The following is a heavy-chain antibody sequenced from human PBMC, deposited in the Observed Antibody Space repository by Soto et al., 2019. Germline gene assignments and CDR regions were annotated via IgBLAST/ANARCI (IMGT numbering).Heavy chain of an antibody. CDR3: ARKARYYDSSGYPADPYYFDY. CDR1: GYTFTGYA. J-gene: IGHJ4*02. D-gene: IGHD3-22*01. CDR2: INAGNGNT. Sequence: GASVKVSCKASGYTFTGYAMHWARQAPGQRLEWMGWINAGNGNTKYSQKFQGRVTITRDTSASTAYMELSSLRSEDTAVYYCARKARYYDSSGYPADPYYFDYWGQGTLVTVSS. V-gene: IGHV1-3*01.